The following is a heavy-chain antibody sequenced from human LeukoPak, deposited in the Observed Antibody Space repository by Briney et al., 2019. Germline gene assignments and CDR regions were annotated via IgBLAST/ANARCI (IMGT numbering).Heavy chain of an antibody. J-gene: IGHJ5*02. V-gene: IGHV1-2*02. CDR3: ARDRSSSSWYWRNWFDP. CDR2: INPNSGGT. CDR1: GYTFTGYY. Sequence: ASVKVSCKASGYTFTGYYMHWVRQAPGQGLEWMGWINPNSGGTNYAQKFQGRVTMTRDTSISTAYMELSRLRSDDTAVYYCARDRSSSSWYWRNWFDPWGQGTLVTVPS. D-gene: IGHD6-13*01.